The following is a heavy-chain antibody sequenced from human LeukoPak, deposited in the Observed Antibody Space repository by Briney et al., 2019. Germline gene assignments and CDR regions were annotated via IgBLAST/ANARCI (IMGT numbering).Heavy chain of an antibody. Sequence: GGSLRLSCAASGFIFSTYYMNWVRQAPGKGLEWVANIKRDGSEKDYVDSVKGRFTISRDNAKNSLFLQMNNLRAEDTAVYYCARVMESYCGGDCYPRQGAYFDYWGQGTLVTVSS. D-gene: IGHD2-21*02. CDR2: IKRDGSEK. CDR3: ARVMESYCGGDCYPRQGAYFDY. CDR1: GFIFSTYY. J-gene: IGHJ4*02. V-gene: IGHV3-7*01.